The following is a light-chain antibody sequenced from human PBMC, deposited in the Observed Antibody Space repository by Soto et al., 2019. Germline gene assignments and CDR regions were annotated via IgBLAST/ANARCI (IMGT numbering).Light chain of an antibody. CDR3: ISYTGSSTSYV. V-gene: IGLV2-14*01. Sequence: QSGQPHPASVPRSPGGSITISCSGTSTDVGSYHHVACYQQFPGKTPKLMIYEVSNRPSGVSSRFSGSKSGNTASLTISGLQAEDEPDYYCISYTGSSTSYVFGSGTKVTVL. CDR1: STDVGSYHH. J-gene: IGLJ1*01. CDR2: EVS.